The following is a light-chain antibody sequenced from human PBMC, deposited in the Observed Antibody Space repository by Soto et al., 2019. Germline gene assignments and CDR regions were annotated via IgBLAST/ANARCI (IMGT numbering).Light chain of an antibody. CDR2: GAS. J-gene: IGKJ1*01. V-gene: IGKV3-20*01. CDR1: QSVSSSY. Sequence: EIVLTQSPGTLSLSPGERATLSCRASQSVSSSYLAWYQQKPGQAPRLLIYGASIRATGIPDRFSGSGSGTDFTLTVSRLEPEYFAVYYCQQYGSSPRTFGLGTKVEIK. CDR3: QQYGSSPRT.